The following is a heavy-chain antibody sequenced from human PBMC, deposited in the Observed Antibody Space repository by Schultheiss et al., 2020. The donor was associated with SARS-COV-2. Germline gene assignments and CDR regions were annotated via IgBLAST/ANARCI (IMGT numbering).Heavy chain of an antibody. Sequence: GGSLRLSCAPSGFTFSTFAMHWVRQAPGKGLEWVAVIWYDGSNKYYADSVKGRFTISRDNSKNTLYLQMNSLRAEDTAVYYCARGSGIYDFWSGYPYQYYGMDVWGQGTTVTVSS. D-gene: IGHD3-3*01. CDR3: ARGSGIYDFWSGYPYQYYGMDV. J-gene: IGHJ6*02. CDR1: GFTFSTFA. V-gene: IGHV3-33*08. CDR2: IWYDGSNK.